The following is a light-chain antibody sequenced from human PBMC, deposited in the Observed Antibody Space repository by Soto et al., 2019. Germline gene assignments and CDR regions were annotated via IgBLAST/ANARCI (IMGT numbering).Light chain of an antibody. CDR3: QQRRSWPRT. CDR2: DVA. Sequence: EGVLTQSPATLSLSPGERATLSCRASQSISIYLAWYQQKPGQAPRLLVYDVANRATGIPARFSGSGSGTDFTLTISSLEPEDFAVYYCQQRRSWPRTFGQGTKLEIK. V-gene: IGKV3-11*01. CDR1: QSISIY. J-gene: IGKJ2*01.